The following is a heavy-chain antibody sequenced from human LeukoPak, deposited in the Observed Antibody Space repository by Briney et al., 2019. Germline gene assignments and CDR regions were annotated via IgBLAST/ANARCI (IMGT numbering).Heavy chain of an antibody. D-gene: IGHD4-17*01. J-gene: IGHJ4*02. CDR2: TDWNDAK. CDR1: GFSLSTTGVC. Sequence: ESGPALVKXTQTLTLTCTFSGFSLSTTGVCVTWIRQPPGKALEWLARTDWNDAKYYDRSLKTRLTISKDTSKDQVVLTMTNVDPLDTATYYCARSPNIRSGDYGDYFDSWGQGTLVTVSS. CDR3: ARSPNIRSGDYGDYFDS. V-gene: IGHV2-70*11.